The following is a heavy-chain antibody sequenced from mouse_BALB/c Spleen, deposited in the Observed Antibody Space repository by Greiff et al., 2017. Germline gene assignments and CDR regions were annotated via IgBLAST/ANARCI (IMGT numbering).Heavy chain of an antibody. V-gene: IGHV5-4*02. CDR3: ARGEGYGYYAMDY. CDR2: ISDGGSYT. Sequence: EVMLVESGGGLVKPGGSLKLSCAASGFTFSDYYMYWVRQTPEKRLEWVATISDGGSYTYYPDSVKGRFTISRDNAKNNLYLQMSSLKSEDTAMYYCARGEGYGYYAMDYWGQGTSVTVSS. CDR1: GFTFSDYY. D-gene: IGHD1-1*02. J-gene: IGHJ4*01.